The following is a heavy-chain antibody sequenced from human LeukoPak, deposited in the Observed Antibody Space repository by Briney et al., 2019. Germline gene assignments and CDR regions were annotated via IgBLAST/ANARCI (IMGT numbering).Heavy chain of an antibody. D-gene: IGHD3-10*01. CDR2: IYYSGST. Sequence: PSEILSLTCTVFGGSISSSSSYWGWIRQPPGKGLEWIGSIYYSGSTYYNPSLKSRVTISVDTSKNQFSLKLSSVSAADTAVYYCARGLGYGSGSYYLGFDIWGQGTMVTVSS. J-gene: IGHJ3*02. CDR3: ARGLGYGSGSYYLGFDI. CDR1: GGSISSSSSY. V-gene: IGHV4-39*01.